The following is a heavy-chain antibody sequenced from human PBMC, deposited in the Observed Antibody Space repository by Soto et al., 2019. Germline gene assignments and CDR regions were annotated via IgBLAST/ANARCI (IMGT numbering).Heavy chain of an antibody. D-gene: IGHD6-19*01. CDR2: ISSSSTI. J-gene: IGHJ4*02. CDR3: ARVCIAVAGTEYYFDY. V-gene: IGHV3-11*04. CDR1: GFTFSDYY. Sequence: GGSLRLSCAASGFTFSDYYMNWVRQAPGKGLEWVSSISSSSTIYYADSVKGRFTISRDNAKNSLYLQMNSLRAEDTAVYYCARVCIAVAGTEYYFDYWGQGTLVTVSS.